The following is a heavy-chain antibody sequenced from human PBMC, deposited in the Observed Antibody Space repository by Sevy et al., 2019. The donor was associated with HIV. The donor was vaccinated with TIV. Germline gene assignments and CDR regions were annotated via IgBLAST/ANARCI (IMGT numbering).Heavy chain of an antibody. Sequence: SKTLSLTCAVYGGSFSGYYWSWIRQPPGKGLEWIGEINHSGSTNYNPSLKSRVTISVDTSKNQFSLKLSSVTAADTAVYYCARGLGGTGAYWGQGTLVTVSS. CDR3: ARGLGGTGAY. J-gene: IGHJ4*02. V-gene: IGHV4-34*01. D-gene: IGHD1-1*01. CDR1: GGSFSGYY. CDR2: INHSGST.